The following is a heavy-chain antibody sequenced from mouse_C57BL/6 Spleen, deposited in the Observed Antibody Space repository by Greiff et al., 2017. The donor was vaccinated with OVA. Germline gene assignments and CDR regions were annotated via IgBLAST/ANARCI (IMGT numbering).Heavy chain of an antibody. CDR2: INPNNGGT. J-gene: IGHJ2*01. Sequence: VQLQQSGPELVKPGASVKISCKASGYTFTDYYMNWVKQSHGKSLEWIGDINPNNGGTSYNQKFKGKATLTVDKSSSTAYMELRSLTSEDSAVYYCARSSSGPDYWGQGTTLTVSS. D-gene: IGHD3-2*02. CDR3: ARSSSGPDY. V-gene: IGHV1-26*01. CDR1: GYTFTDYY.